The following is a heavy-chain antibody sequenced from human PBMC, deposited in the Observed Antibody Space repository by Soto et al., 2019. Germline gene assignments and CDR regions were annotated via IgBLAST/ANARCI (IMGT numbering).Heavy chain of an antibody. CDR1: GGSISSSSYY. V-gene: IGHV4-39*01. CDR3: ARHAYSNNWFDP. CDR2: IYYSGST. J-gene: IGHJ5*02. D-gene: IGHD4-4*01. Sequence: SETLSLTCTVSGGSISSSSYYWGWIRQPPGKGLEWIGSIYYSGSTYYNPSLKSRVTISVDTSKNQSSLKLSSVTAADTAVYYCARHAYSNNWFDPWGQGTLVTVSS.